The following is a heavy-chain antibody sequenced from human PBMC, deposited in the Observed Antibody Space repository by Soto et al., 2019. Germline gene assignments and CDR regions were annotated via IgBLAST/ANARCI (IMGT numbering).Heavy chain of an antibody. CDR1: GGSISSYY. D-gene: IGHD3-10*01. V-gene: IGHV4-59*01. CDR2: IYYSGST. CDR3: ARGLSDYGSGSYYSWFDP. J-gene: IGHJ5*02. Sequence: SETLSLTCTVSGGSISSYYWSWIRQPPGKGLEWIGYIYYSGSTNYSPSLKSRVTISVDTSKNQFSLKLSSVTAADTAVYYCARGLSDYGSGSYYSWFDPWGQGTLVTVSS.